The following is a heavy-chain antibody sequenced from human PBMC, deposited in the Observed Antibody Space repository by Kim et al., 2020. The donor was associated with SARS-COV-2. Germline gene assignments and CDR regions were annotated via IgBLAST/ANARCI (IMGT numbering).Heavy chain of an antibody. J-gene: IGHJ4*02. V-gene: IGHV3-21*01. CDR2: ISSSSSYI. CDR1: GFTFSSYS. CDR3: ASFFGGYCSGGSCYLWERIDY. Sequence: GGSLRLSCAASGFTFSSYSMNWVRQAPGKGLEWVSSISSSSSYIYYADSVKGRFTISRDNAKNSLYLQMNSLRAEDTAVYYCASFFGGYCSGGSCYLWERIDYWGQGTLVTVSS. D-gene: IGHD2-15*01.